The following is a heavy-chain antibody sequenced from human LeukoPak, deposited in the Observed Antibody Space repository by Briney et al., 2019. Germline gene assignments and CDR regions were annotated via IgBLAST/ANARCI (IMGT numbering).Heavy chain of an antibody. CDR2: VSYSGST. V-gene: IGHV4-59*01. J-gene: IGHJ4*02. D-gene: IGHD5-18*01. Sequence: SETLSLTCTVSGGSISSYYWSWVRQPPGKGLEWIGYVSYSGSTDYNPSLKSRVIISIDTSKNQFSLRLSSVTAADTAVYYCAIENDRYGRIDYWGQGTQVTVSS. CDR3: AIENDRYGRIDY. CDR1: GGSISSYY.